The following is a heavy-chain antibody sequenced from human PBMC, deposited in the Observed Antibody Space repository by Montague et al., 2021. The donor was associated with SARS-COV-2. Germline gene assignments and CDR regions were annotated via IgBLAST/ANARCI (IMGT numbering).Heavy chain of an antibody. CDR3: ARTPTRPLSLDS. J-gene: IGHJ4*02. V-gene: IGHV4-4*07. Sequence: SETLSLTCAVSGGSITGFSWSWVRQPAGKGLEWIGRVTTSGTTNXSPSLRSRVTMPVDTSKNQFSLNLNSVTAADTAIYYCARTPTRPLSLDSWGQGTLVTVSS. CDR2: VTTSGTT. CDR1: GGSITGFS. D-gene: IGHD6-6*01.